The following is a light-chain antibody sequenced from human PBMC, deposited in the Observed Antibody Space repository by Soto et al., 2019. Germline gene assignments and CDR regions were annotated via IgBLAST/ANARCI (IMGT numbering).Light chain of an antibody. CDR3: CSFAGSSTYV. CDR1: SRDVGSYNL. CDR2: EGT. V-gene: IGLV2-23*01. Sequence: QSALTQPASVFGSPGQSITISCTGTSRDVGSYNLVSWYQQHPGNAPKLIIYEGTKRPSGVSYRFSGSKSGNTASLTISGLQEEAEGDYHCCSFAGSSTYVFGTGTKVTAL. J-gene: IGLJ1*01.